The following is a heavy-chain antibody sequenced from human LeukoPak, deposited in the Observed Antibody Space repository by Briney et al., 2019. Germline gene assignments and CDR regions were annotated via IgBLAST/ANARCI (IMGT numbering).Heavy chain of an antibody. CDR3: ARFDGSGSYYKYQSYFDY. Sequence: GASVKVSCKASGYTFTSYGISWVRRAPGQGLEWMGWISAYNGNTNYAQKLQGRVTMTTDTSTSTAYMELRSLRSDDTAVYYCARFDGSGSYYKYQSYFDYWGQGTLVTVSS. J-gene: IGHJ4*02. D-gene: IGHD3-10*01. CDR2: ISAYNGNT. V-gene: IGHV1-18*04. CDR1: GYTFTSYG.